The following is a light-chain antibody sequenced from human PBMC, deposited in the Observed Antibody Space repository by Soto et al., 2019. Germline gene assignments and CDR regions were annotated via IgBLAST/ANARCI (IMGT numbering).Light chain of an antibody. V-gene: IGLV1-47*01. CDR1: ISNIGNNY. Sequence: QLVLTQPPSVSGTPGQRVTISCSGSISNIGNNYVSWFQQLPGTAPKVLNNRNNQRPSGVPDRFSGSKSGTSASLAISGLRSEDEAEYYCAAWDDTVRSYVFGTGTKLTVL. CDR3: AAWDDTVRSYV. CDR2: RNN. J-gene: IGLJ1*01.